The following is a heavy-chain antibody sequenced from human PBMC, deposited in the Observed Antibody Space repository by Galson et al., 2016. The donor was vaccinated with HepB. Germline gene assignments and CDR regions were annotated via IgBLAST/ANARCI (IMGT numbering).Heavy chain of an antibody. V-gene: IGHV3-33*01. CDR2: IWFDGSHT. D-gene: IGHD2-15*01. J-gene: IGHJ4*02. CDR3: ARDLSPYFSGGGCYADF. Sequence: SLRLSCAASGFPFSTRAMHWVRQAPGKGLEWLALIWFDGSHTFYADSAKGRFTISRDNSKDALYLQMNSLRAEDTAVYYCARDLSPYFSGGGCYADFWGQGTLVTVSS. CDR1: GFPFSTRA.